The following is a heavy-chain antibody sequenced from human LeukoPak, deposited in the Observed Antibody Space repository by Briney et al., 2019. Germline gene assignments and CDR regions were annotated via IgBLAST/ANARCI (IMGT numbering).Heavy chain of an antibody. J-gene: IGHJ4*02. CDR1: GYTFTSYG. Sequence: ASVKVSCKASGYTFTSYGISWVRQAPGQGLEWMGWISAYNGNTNYAQKLQGRVTMTTDTSTSTAYMELRSLRSDDTAVCYCARDHRRYSSGWSSDYWGQGTLVTVSS. D-gene: IGHD6-19*01. CDR2: ISAYNGNT. CDR3: ARDHRRYSSGWSSDY. V-gene: IGHV1-18*01.